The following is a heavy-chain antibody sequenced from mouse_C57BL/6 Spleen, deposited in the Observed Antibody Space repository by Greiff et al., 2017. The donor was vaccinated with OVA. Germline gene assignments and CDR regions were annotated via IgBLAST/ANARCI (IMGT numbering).Heavy chain of an antibody. Sequence: VQLQQSGPELVKPGASVKISCKASGYAFSSSWMNWVKQRPGKGLEWIGRISPGDGDPNSNGKFKGKATLTADKSSSTAYMQLSSLTSEDSAVYFCARERVYYGSSYGYFDVWGTGTTVTVSS. D-gene: IGHD1-1*01. CDR3: ARERVYYGSSYGYFDV. J-gene: IGHJ1*03. CDR1: GYAFSSSW. V-gene: IGHV1-82*01. CDR2: ISPGDGDP.